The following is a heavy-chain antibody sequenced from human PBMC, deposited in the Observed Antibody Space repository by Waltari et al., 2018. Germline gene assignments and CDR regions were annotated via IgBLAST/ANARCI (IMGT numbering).Heavy chain of an antibody. D-gene: IGHD6-13*01. Sequence: QVQLVESGGGVVQPGRSLRLSCAASGFTFSSYAMPWFRKAPGKGLEWVAVISYDGSNKYYADSVKGRFTISRDNSKNTLYLQMNSLRAEDTAVYYCARDQASGIVAAALYYYYGMDVWGQGTTVTVSS. J-gene: IGHJ6*02. CDR3: ARDQASGIVAAALYYYYGMDV. CDR2: ISYDGSNK. CDR1: GFTFSSYA. V-gene: IGHV3-30*01.